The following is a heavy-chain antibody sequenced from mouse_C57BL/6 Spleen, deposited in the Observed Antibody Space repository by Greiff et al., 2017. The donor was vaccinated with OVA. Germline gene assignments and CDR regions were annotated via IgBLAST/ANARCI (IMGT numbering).Heavy chain of an antibody. CDR1: GYSFTGYY. CDR2: INPSTGGT. J-gene: IGHJ2*01. Sequence: EVKLMESGPELVKPGASVKISCKASGYSFTGYYMNWVKQSPEKSLEWIGEINPSTGGTPYNQKFKAKATLTVDKSSSTAYMQLKSLTSEDSAVYYCARGEPQLNYWGQGTTLTVSS. V-gene: IGHV1-42*01. CDR3: ARGEPQLNY.